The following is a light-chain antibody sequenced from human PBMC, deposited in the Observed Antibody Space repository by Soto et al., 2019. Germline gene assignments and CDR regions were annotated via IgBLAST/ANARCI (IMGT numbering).Light chain of an antibody. CDR1: SSDIGAYNY. CDR3: SSYTTRTTLVI. CDR2: DVT. V-gene: IGLV2-14*03. Sequence: QAVLTQPASVSGSPGQSITISCTGTSSDIGAYNYVSWYQHHPGKAPKLMIYDVTNRPSGVSNRFSGSKSGNTASLTISGLQAEDEADYYCSSYTTRTTLVIFGGGTKVTVL. J-gene: IGLJ2*01.